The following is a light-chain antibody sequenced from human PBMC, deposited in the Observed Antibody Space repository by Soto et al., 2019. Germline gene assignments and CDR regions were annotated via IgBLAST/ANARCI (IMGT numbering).Light chain of an antibody. Sequence: EIVLTQSPAPLSLSPGERATLSCKDSQSVSSYLAWYQQKPGQAPRLLIYDASNRATGIPARFSGSGSGTDFTLTISSLEPEDFSVYYCQQRSNWPPITFGQGTRLEIK. V-gene: IGKV3-11*01. CDR2: DAS. J-gene: IGKJ5*01. CDR3: QQRSNWPPIT. CDR1: QSVSSY.